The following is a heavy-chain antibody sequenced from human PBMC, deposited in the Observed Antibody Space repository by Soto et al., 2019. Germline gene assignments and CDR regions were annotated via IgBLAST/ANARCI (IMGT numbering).Heavy chain of an antibody. CDR2: IYYSGNT. J-gene: IGHJ4*02. Sequence: QLQLQESGPGLVKPSETLSLTCTVSGGSISSSIYYWGWIRQPPGKGPEWIGSIYYSGNTYYNPSLKSRVTISVDTSKNQFSLKLSSVTAADTAVYYCARHKNGLNVYFDNWGQGTLITVSS. D-gene: IGHD2-8*01. CDR1: GGSISSSIYY. V-gene: IGHV4-39*01. CDR3: ARHKNGLNVYFDN.